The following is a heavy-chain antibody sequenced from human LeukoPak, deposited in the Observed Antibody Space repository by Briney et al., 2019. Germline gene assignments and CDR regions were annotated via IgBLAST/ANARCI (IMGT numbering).Heavy chain of an antibody. Sequence: GASVKVSCTASGYTFTDYYIHWVRQAPGQGLEWMAFVNPDSGDSYSAPKFQGRVTMTRDTSITTASMELKWLTSDDTAVYYCATGVATAFTYWGQGTLLTVSS. CDR3: ATGVATAFTY. CDR1: GYTFTDYY. V-gene: IGHV1-2*02. D-gene: IGHD5-12*01. CDR2: VNPDSGDS. J-gene: IGHJ4*02.